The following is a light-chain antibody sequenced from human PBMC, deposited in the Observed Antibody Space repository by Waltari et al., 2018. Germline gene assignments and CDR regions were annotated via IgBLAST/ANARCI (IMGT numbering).Light chain of an antibody. CDR3: SSYAGRNTL. CDR2: EVS. J-gene: IGLJ2*01. Sequence: QSALTQPPSASGAPGQSVTISCTGTSSDVGVYNYVSWYQPHPGQAPKLLIYEVSKRPSGVPDRFSGSKSGNTASLTVSGLQAEDEGDYYCSSYAGRNTLFGGGTKLTVL. V-gene: IGLV2-8*01. CDR1: SSDVGVYNY.